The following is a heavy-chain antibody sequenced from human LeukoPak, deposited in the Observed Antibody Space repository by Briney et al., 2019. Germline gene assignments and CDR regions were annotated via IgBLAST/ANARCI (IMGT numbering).Heavy chain of an antibody. Sequence: SQTLSLTCTVSGGSISSGSYYRSWIRQPAGKGLEWIGRIYTSGSTNYNPSLKSRVTISVDTSKNQFSLKLSSVTAADTAVYYCATENPYDYGDYGWGQGTLVTVSS. CDR2: IYTSGST. CDR1: GGSISSGSYY. CDR3: ATENPYDYGDYG. D-gene: IGHD4-17*01. V-gene: IGHV4-61*02. J-gene: IGHJ4*02.